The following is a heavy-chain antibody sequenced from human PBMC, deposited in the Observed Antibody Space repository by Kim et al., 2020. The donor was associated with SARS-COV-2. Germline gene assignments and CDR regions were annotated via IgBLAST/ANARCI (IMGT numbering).Heavy chain of an antibody. D-gene: IGHD2-15*01. Sequence: SETLSLTCAVYGGSFSGYYLSWIRQSPGKGLEWLGEINHSGSINFNPSFKSRVSISVDRSNQQFSLNVTSVAAADTAVYYCARIRGDYGGNPLYYLGMDVGGEGTTVSVSS. V-gene: IGHV4-34*01. CDR1: GGSFSGYY. J-gene: IGHJ6*02. CDR3: ARIRGDYGGNPLYYLGMDV. CDR2: INHSGSI.